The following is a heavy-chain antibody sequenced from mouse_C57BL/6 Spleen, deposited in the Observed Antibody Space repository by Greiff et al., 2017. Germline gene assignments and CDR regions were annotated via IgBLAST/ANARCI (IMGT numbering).Heavy chain of an antibody. Sequence: EVKLVESGGDLVKPGGSLKLSCAASGFTFSSYGMSWVRQTPDKRLEWVATISSGGSYTYYPDSVKGRFTISRDNAKNTLYLQMSSLKSEDTAMYYCARDYSGGYAMDYWGQGTSVTVSS. D-gene: IGHD1-1*02. CDR2: ISSGGSYT. CDR3: ARDYSGGYAMDY. J-gene: IGHJ4*01. V-gene: IGHV5-6*02. CDR1: GFTFSSYG.